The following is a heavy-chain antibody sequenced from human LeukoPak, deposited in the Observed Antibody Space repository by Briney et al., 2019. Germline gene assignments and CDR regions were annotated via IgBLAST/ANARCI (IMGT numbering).Heavy chain of an antibody. Sequence: PSETLSLTCTVSGGSISSYYWSWIRQPAGKGLEWIGRIYTSGSTNYNPPLKSRVTMSVDTSKNQFSLKLSSVTAADTAVYYCARAGGSSSWYQEFDYWGQGTLVTVSS. CDR3: ARAGGSSSWYQEFDY. J-gene: IGHJ4*02. CDR2: IYTSGST. V-gene: IGHV4-4*07. CDR1: GGSISSYY. D-gene: IGHD6-13*01.